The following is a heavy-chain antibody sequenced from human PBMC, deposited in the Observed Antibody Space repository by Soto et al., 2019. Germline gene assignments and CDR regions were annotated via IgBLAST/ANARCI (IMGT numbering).Heavy chain of an antibody. D-gene: IGHD1-20*01. CDR2: IYPGDSDT. CDR1: GYSFTSYW. Sequence: PGEALKISCKVYGYSFTSYWIGWVRQMPGKGLEWMGIIYPGDSDTRYSPSFQGQVTISADKSISTAYLQWSSLKASDTAMYYCARGITGNSAGSDAFDIWGQGTMVTVSS. J-gene: IGHJ3*02. V-gene: IGHV5-51*01. CDR3: ARGITGNSAGSDAFDI.